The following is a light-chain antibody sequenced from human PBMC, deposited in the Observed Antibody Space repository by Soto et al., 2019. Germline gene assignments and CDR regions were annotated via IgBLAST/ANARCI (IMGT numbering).Light chain of an antibody. Sequence: EIVMTQSPATLSVSPGERATLSCRASQSVSSNLAWYQQKPGQAPRLLLYCASTRATGIRARFSGSGSGTEDTLPISSMQQEDFAVYYCQQHFNCRSYTFGRGTKLEIK. V-gene: IGKV3-15*01. CDR1: QSVSSN. CDR2: CAS. CDR3: QQHFNCRSYT. J-gene: IGKJ2*01.